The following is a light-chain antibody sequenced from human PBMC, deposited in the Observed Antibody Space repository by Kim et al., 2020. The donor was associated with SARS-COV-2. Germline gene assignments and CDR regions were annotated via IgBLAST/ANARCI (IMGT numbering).Light chain of an antibody. V-gene: IGKV3-11*01. CDR3: QQRSDWPPMFT. Sequence: PGQRATRACRASQSVGTYLAWYQQKPGQAPRLLINGASNRATGIPARFSGSGSGTDFTLTISSLEPEDFAVYYCQQRSDWPPMFTFGPGTKVDIK. CDR2: GAS. J-gene: IGKJ3*01. CDR1: QSVGTY.